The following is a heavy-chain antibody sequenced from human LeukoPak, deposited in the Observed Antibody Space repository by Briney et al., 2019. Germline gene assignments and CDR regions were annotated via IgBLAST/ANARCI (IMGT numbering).Heavy chain of an antibody. V-gene: IGHV3-64*01. D-gene: IGHD1-26*01. J-gene: IGHJ4*02. CDR3: ARDHGSGSYSDY. Sequence: GGSLRLSCAASGFTFSSYAMHWVRQAPGKGLEYVSGISTNGGSTNYANSVKGRFTISRDNSKNTLYLQMGSLRAEVMAVYYCARDHGSGSYSDYWGQGTLVTVSS. CDR2: ISTNGGST. CDR1: GFTFSSYA.